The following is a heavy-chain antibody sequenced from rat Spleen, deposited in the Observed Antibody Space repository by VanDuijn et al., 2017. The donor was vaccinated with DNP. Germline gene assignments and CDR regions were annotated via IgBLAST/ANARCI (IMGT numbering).Heavy chain of an antibody. J-gene: IGHJ2*01. Sequence: EVKLVESGGGLVQPGRSLQLSCAASGFNFNNYWMGWVRQAPGKGLEWIGEINKDSRTINYIPSLKDKFTISRDNAQNTLYLQMNKLGSEDTGIYYCAKGPNFGGWSDYFDYWGQGVMVTVSS. V-gene: IGHV4-2*01. CDR2: INKDSRTI. D-gene: IGHD1-11*01. CDR3: AKGPNFGGWSDYFDY. CDR1: GFNFNNYW.